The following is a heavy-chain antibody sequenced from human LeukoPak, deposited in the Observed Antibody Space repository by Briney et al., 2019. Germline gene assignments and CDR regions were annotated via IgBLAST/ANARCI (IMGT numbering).Heavy chain of an antibody. V-gene: IGHV3-48*04. J-gene: IGHJ5*02. CDR3: ARGAITIQGPRGPFDP. D-gene: IGHD3-3*01. Sequence: GGSLRLSCAASGFTFSSYSMNWVRQAPGKGLEWVSYISSSSSTVYYADSVKGRFTISRDNAKNSLYLRMNSLGAEDTAVYYCARGAITIQGPRGPFDPWGQGTMVTVSS. CDR1: GFTFSSYS. CDR2: ISSSSSTV.